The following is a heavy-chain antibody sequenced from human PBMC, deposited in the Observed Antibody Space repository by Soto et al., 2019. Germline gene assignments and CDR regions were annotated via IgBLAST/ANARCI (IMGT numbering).Heavy chain of an antibody. CDR2: IYSGGYT. J-gene: IGHJ4*02. Sequence: EVQLVESGGGLIQPGGSLRLSCAVSGFTVSNNYMSWVRQAPGKGLEGVSVIYSGGYTAYGDSVKGRFTISRDNSKNTPYLQMNSLSAEAPACFYWGTPPGGGGYWGQGTLVTVSS. CDR1: GFTVSNNY. D-gene: IGHD3-10*01. CDR3: GTPPGGGGY. V-gene: IGHV3-53*01.